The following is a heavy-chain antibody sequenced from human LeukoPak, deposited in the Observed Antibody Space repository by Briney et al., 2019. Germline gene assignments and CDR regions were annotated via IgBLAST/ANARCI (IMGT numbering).Heavy chain of an antibody. CDR3: ARARAGLRYGMDV. CDR2: IYYSGST. D-gene: IGHD2-21*01. CDR1: GGSISSGGYY. V-gene: IGHV4-31*03. Sequence: PSQTLPLTCTVSGGSISSGGYYWSWIRQHPGKGLEWIGYIYYSGSTYYNPSLKSRVTISVDTSKNQFYLKLSSVTAADTAVYYCARARAGLRYGMDVWGQGTTVTVSS. J-gene: IGHJ6*02.